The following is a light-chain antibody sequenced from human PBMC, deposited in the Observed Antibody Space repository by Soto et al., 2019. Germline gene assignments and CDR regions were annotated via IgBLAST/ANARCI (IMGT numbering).Light chain of an antibody. J-gene: IGKJ4*01. CDR2: DAS. V-gene: IGKV1-33*01. Sequence: DIQMTQSPSSLSASVGDRVTITCQASQDISNYLNWYQQKPEKAPKLLIFDASNLETGVPSRFSGSGSGTDFTFTISSLQPEDIATYYCQQYDNLPPKTFGGGTKVEIK. CDR3: QQYDNLPPKT. CDR1: QDISNY.